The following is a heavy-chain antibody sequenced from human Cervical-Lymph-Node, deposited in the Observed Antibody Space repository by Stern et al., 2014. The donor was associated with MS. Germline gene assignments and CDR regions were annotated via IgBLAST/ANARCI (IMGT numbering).Heavy chain of an antibody. V-gene: IGHV4-61*01. CDR3: ARGIVSTRPYFET. CDR1: GGSVSIGSYY. CDR2: ISYSGST. D-gene: IGHD2-15*01. Sequence: QVQLQESGPGLVKPSETLSLTCTVSGGSVSIGSYYYSWIRQPPGKGLDWTGYISYSGSTYYSPSLRSRVTISLDKSRNQFSLELSSVTAADTAMYYCARGIVSTRPYFETWGPGILVTVSS. J-gene: IGHJ4*02.